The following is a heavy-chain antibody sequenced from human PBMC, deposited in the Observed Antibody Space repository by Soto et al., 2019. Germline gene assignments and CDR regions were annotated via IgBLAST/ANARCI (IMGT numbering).Heavy chain of an antibody. CDR2: ISYDGSNK. Sequence: QVQLVESGGGVVQPGRSLRLSCAASGFTFSSYGMHWVRQAPGKGLEWVAVISYDGSNKYYADSVKGRFTISRDNSKNPLYLQMNSLRAEDTAVYYCAKEGSWSGGYAFDIWGQGTMVTVSS. CDR3: AKEGSWSGGYAFDI. CDR1: GFTFSSYG. V-gene: IGHV3-30*18. D-gene: IGHD6-13*01. J-gene: IGHJ3*02.